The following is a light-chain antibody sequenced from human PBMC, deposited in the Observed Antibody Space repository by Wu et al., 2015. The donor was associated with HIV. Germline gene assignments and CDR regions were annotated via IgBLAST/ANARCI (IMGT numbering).Light chain of an antibody. CDR1: QSISSF. CDR2: AAS. V-gene: IGKV1-39*01. J-gene: IGKJ1*01. Sequence: DIQMTQSPSSLSASVGDRVSITCRASQSISSFLNWYQHQPGKAPKPLIYAASSLYSGVPSRFSGSGSGTEFTLTISSLQPDDFATYYCQHQKTFGQGTKVE. CDR3: QHQKT.